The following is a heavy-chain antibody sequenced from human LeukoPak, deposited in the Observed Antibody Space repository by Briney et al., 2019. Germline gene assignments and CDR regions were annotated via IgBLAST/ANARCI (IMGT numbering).Heavy chain of an antibody. Sequence: PSEPLSLPCAIYGGSLSDYYWSWLRQPPGEGLEWIGEINRSGNTNYNPSLKSRVSISVDTSKSQFSLKLTSVTAADTAVYYGARDPDYWGQGTLVTVSS. J-gene: IGHJ4*02. V-gene: IGHV4-34*01. CDR2: INRSGNT. CDR1: GGSLSDYY. CDR3: ARDPDY.